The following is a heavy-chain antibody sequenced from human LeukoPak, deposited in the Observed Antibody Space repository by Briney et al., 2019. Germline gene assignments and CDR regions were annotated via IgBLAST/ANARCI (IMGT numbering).Heavy chain of an antibody. V-gene: IGHV4-61*01. CDR2: IYYSGST. CDR1: GGSISSSSYY. CDR3: ARDRKAKGSGSYRPLSYFDP. J-gene: IGHJ5*02. Sequence: NSSETLSLTCTVSGGSISSSSYYWGWIRQPPGKGLEWIGYIYYSGSTNYNPSLKSRVTISADTSKNQFSLKLSSVTAADTAVYYCARDRKAKGSGSYRPLSYFDPWGQGTLVTVSS. D-gene: IGHD3-10*01.